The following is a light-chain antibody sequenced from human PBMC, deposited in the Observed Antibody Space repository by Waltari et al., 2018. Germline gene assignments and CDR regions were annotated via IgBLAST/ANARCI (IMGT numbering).Light chain of an antibody. CDR3: HQYNNWPPMYT. V-gene: IGKV3-15*01. CDR1: QSVSSN. J-gene: IGKJ2*01. CDR2: GVS. Sequence: EIVMTQSPATLSVSPGERATLSCRASQSVSSNLAWYQHKPGQAPRLLIYGVSTRATGIPARFSGSGSRTEFTLTITSLQSEDFAVYYCHQYNNWPPMYTFGQGTKLEIK.